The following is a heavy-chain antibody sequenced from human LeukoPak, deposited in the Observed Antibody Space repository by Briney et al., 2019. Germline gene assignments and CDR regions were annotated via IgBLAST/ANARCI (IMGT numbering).Heavy chain of an antibody. CDR2: ISGSSSYI. Sequence: GGSLRLSCAASRFTFSSYTMKWVRQAPGRGLEWVSSISGSSSYIYYADSVKGRFTISRDNARNSLYLQMNSLRAEDTALYYCAKDIQRHYGIFTGAFDYWGQGTLVTVSS. CDR1: RFTFSSYT. V-gene: IGHV3-21*04. CDR3: AKDIQRHYGIFTGAFDY. J-gene: IGHJ4*02. D-gene: IGHD4-17*01.